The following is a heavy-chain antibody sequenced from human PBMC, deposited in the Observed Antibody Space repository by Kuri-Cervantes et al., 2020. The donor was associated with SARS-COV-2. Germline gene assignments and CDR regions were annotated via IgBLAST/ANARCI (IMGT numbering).Heavy chain of an antibody. D-gene: IGHD2-2*01. J-gene: IGHJ3*02. CDR2: INPSGGST. Sequence: ASVKVSCKASGYTFTSYGISWVRQAPGQGLEWMGIINPSGGSTSYAQKFQGRVTMTRDTSTSTVYMELSSLRSEDTAVYYCARAPHNRRHIVVVPAARKGGGAFDIWGQGTMVTVSS. V-gene: IGHV1-46*01. CDR3: ARAPHNRRHIVVVPAARKGGGAFDI. CDR1: GYTFTSYG.